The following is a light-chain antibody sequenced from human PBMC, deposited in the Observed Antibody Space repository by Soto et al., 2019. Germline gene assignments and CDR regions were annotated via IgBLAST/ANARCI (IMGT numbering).Light chain of an antibody. V-gene: IGLV1-44*01. CDR2: SHN. CDR3: AAWDDSLNGVV. Sequence: QSVLTQPPSASGTPGQRVTISCSGSRSNIGSNTVDWYRQLPGTAPKLLIYSHNQRPSGVPDRFSGSKSDTSASLAISGLQSEDEADYYCAAWDDSLNGVVFGGGTQLTVL. CDR1: RSNIGSNT. J-gene: IGLJ2*01.